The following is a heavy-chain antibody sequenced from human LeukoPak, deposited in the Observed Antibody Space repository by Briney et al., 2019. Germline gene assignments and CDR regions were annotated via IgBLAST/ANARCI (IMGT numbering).Heavy chain of an antibody. CDR1: GYSFSTYD. CDR3: ERDDRGCVPY. D-gene: IGHD6-19*01. CDR2: ISTGNGNT. V-gene: IGHV1-18*01. J-gene: IGHJ4*02. Sequence: ASVKVSCKASGYSFSTYDMSWVRQAPGQGLEWMGWISTGNGNTKYAQKFQGRVTMTTDTSTSTAYMELWSLRSDDTAVYYCERDDRGCVPYWGQGTLGTVSS.